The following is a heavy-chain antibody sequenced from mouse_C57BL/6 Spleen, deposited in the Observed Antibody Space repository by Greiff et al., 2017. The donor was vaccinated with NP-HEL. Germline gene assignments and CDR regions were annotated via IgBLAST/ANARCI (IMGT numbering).Heavy chain of an antibody. V-gene: IGHV5-16*01. CDR2: INYDGSST. D-gene: IGHD2-14*01. J-gene: IGHJ3*01. CDR3: ARDHYRGGFAY. Sequence: EVQLQESEGGLVQPGSSMKLSCTASGFTFSDYYMAWVRQVPEKGLEWVANINYDGSSTYYLDSLKSRFIISRDNAKNILYLQMSSLKSEDTATYYCARDHYRGGFAYWGQGTLVTVSA. CDR1: GFTFSDYY.